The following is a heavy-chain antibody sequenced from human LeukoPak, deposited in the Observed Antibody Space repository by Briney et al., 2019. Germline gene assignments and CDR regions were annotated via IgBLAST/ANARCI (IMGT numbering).Heavy chain of an antibody. CDR2: IYASGYT. V-gene: IGHV4-4*07. CDR3: ARNHIVTGTYFDS. Sequence: SETLSLTCTVSGDSISSYSWSWVRQPAGKGLEWIGRIYASGYTDYDPSLRSRVTMSVDTSKNQFSLKLASVTAADTSVFFCARNHIVTGTYFDSWGPGTLVTVSS. CDR1: GDSISSYS. J-gene: IGHJ4*02. D-gene: IGHD2-21*01.